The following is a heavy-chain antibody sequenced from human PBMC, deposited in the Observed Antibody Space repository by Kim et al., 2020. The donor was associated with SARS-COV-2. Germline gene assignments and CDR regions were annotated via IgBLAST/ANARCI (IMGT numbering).Heavy chain of an antibody. D-gene: IGHD5-12*01. J-gene: IGHJ5*02. CDR2: ISYDGDKK. V-gene: IGHV3-30*04. CDR3: TRDLGYSGYDWGRRWIDP. CDR1: GFIFSNYA. Sequence: GGSLRLSCAASGFIFSNYAMHWVRQAPGKGLEWLAVISYDGDKKYYADSVKGRFTIPRDNPEDTLYLQMNYLRAEDTAIYYCTRDLGYSGYDWGRRWIDPWGQGTLVTVSS.